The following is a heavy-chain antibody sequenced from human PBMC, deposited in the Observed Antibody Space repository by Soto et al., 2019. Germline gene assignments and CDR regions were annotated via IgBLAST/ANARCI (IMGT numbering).Heavy chain of an antibody. V-gene: IGHV3-23*01. J-gene: IGHJ6*02. D-gene: IGHD3-3*01. CDR3: AKEAYSDLWSGYSTYYYGMDV. CDR1: GFTFSSYA. CDR2: ISGSGDGT. Sequence: EVQLLESGGGLVQPGGSLRLSCAASGFTFSSYAMSLVRQAPGKGLKWVSAISGSGDGTYYADSVKGRFTISRDNSKNRLFLQMNSLRAEDTAVYYCAKEAYSDLWSGYSTYYYGMDVWGQGTTVTVSS.